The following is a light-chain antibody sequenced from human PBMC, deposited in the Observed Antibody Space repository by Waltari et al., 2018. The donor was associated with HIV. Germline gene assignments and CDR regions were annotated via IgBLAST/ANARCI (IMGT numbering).Light chain of an antibody. CDR1: QCISSW. CDR2: KAS. CDR3: QQYNSFSSWT. J-gene: IGKJ1*01. Sequence: DIQMTQSPSPLSASVGDRVTITCRASQCISSWLAWYQQKPGKAPKLPIYKASSLQSGVPSRFSGSGSGTEFTLTISSLQPDDFATYYCQQYNSFSSWTFGQGTKVEIK. V-gene: IGKV1-5*03.